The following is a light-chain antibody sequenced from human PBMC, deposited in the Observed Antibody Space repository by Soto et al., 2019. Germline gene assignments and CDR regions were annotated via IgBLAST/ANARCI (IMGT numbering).Light chain of an antibody. CDR2: DAS. CDR3: QQFGTSPLYT. Sequence: ESVLTQSQGTLSVSPGERVTLSCRASQTFGRTYLAWYQQKPGQSPRLLIYDASSRATGIPDRFSGSGSGTAFPLTISRLEPEDYAVYHCQQFGTSPLYTFGQGTKVEIK. J-gene: IGKJ2*01. V-gene: IGKV3-20*01. CDR1: QTFGRTY.